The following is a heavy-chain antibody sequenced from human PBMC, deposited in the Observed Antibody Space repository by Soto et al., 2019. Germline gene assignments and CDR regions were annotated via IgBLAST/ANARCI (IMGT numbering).Heavy chain of an antibody. Sequence: SETLSLTCTVSGGSISSYYWSWIRQPPGKGLEWIGYIYYSGSTNYNPSLKSRVTISVDTSKNQFSLKLSSVTAADTAVYYCARGGGYSNSLDAFDIWGQGTMVTVSS. J-gene: IGHJ3*02. CDR2: IYYSGST. V-gene: IGHV4-59*01. CDR3: ARGGGYSNSLDAFDI. D-gene: IGHD4-4*01. CDR1: GGSISSYY.